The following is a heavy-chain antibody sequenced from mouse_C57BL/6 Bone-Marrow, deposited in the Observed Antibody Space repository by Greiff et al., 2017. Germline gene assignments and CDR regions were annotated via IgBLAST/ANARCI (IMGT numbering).Heavy chain of an antibody. CDR1: GYTFTSYW. CDR2: IHPNSGST. CDR3: ARSLYYSSSFSPFAY. J-gene: IGHJ3*01. D-gene: IGHD1-1*01. Sequence: QVQLKQPGAELVKPGASVKLSCKASGYTFTSYWMHWVKQRPGQGLEWIGMIHPNSGSTNYNEKFKSKATLTVDKSSSTAYMQLSSLTSEDSAVYYCARSLYYSSSFSPFAYWGQGTLVTVSA. V-gene: IGHV1-64*01.